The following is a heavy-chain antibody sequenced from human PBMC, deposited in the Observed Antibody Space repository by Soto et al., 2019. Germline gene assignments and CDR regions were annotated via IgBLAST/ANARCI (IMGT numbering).Heavy chain of an antibody. CDR1: GGTFSRYT. D-gene: IGHD1-1*01. Sequence: VQLVQSGAEVKKPGSSVKLSCKASGGTFSRYTISWVRQAPGQGLEWMGGIIPIFGTANYAQKFQGRVAIIADESTSAAYMELRSLRSEDTAVYYCALWGFRDGNNSKYNYSGMDVWGQGTTVTVSS. J-gene: IGHJ6*02. CDR3: ALWGFRDGNNSKYNYSGMDV. CDR2: IIPIFGTA. V-gene: IGHV1-69*01.